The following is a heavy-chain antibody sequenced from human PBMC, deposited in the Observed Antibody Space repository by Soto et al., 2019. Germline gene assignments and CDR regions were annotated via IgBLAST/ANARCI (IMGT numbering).Heavy chain of an antibody. CDR2: IILIFGPA. V-gene: IGHV1-69*12. J-gene: IGHJ6*02. Sequence: QVQLVQSGAEVKKPGSSVKVSCKASGGTFSRYAITWVRQAPGQGLEWMGGIILIFGPANSAQKFQGRVTIAADESTSTAYLELSSLRSEDTAVFYSATTEMGNYYYGLDVWGQGTTVTVSS. CDR3: ATTEMGNYYYGLDV. CDR1: GGTFSRYA. D-gene: IGHD7-27*01.